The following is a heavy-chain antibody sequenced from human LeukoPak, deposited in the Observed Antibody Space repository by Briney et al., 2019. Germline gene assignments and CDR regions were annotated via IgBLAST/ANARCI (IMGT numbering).Heavy chain of an antibody. V-gene: IGHV1-2*02. CDR3: ARAVRLHGGPYLIGP. CDR2: INANSGGT. CDR1: GYTFTDIN. D-gene: IGHD2-21*01. Sequence: VRSASASSTLSGYTFTDINTDGGPRSPGQGHGRMGWINANSGGTSSAQKFQGRVTMTRDTSITTVYMEVSWLTADDTASYYCARAVRLHGGPYLIGPWGQGTLVTVSS. J-gene: IGHJ5*02.